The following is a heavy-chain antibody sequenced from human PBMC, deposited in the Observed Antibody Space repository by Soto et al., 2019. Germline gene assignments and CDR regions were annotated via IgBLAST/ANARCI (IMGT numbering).Heavy chain of an antibody. CDR3: VRGGGGGSFDQ. CDR2: LSGDGTGT. CDR1: GYTLGSYW. V-gene: IGHV3-74*01. Sequence: EVELEESGGGLVQPGGSLRLSCAASGYTLGSYWMHWVRQAPGKGLVWVSRLSGDGTGTRYADFVKGRFTISGDNAKNTLYLDMNSLGPDDTAVYYCVRGGGGGSFDQWGQGTLVTVSS. J-gene: IGHJ4*02. D-gene: IGHD2-15*01.